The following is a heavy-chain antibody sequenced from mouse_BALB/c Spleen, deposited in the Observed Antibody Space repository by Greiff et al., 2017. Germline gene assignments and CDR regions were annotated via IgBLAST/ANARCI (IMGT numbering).Heavy chain of an antibody. Sequence: VQLQQSGAELVRSGASVKLSCTASGFNIKDYYMHWVKQRPEQGLEWIGWIDPENGDTEYAPKFQGKATMTADTSSNTAYLQLSSLTSEDTAVYYGTTIDGNYAFAYWGQGTLVTVSA. CDR2: IDPENGDT. CDR3: TTIDGNYAFAY. D-gene: IGHD2-1*01. J-gene: IGHJ3*01. V-gene: IGHV14-4*02. CDR1: GFNIKDYY.